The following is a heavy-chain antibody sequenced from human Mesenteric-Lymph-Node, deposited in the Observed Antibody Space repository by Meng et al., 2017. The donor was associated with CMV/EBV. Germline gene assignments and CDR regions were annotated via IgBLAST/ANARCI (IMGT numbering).Heavy chain of an antibody. J-gene: IGHJ4*02. V-gene: IGHV4-59*13. D-gene: IGHD7-27*01. CDR3: GRDNWGSIDY. Sequence: QLQEPGPGLVKPPETLSLTCTVSGGSFSSYPWSWIRQPPGKGLEWVGYMSYSGSTNYNPSLKSRITMSLDTSKNQFSLELSSVTAADTAVYYCGRDNWGSIDYWGQGTLVTVSS. CDR2: MSYSGST. CDR1: GGSFSSYP.